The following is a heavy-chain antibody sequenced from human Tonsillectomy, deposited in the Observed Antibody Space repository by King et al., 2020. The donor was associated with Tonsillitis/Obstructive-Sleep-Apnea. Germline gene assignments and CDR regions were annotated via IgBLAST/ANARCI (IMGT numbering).Heavy chain of an antibody. CDR1: GFTFSSYG. V-gene: IGHV3-30*18. Sequence: VQLVESGGGVVQPGRSLRLSCAASGFTFSSYGMHWVRQAPGKGLEWVAVISYDGSNKYYADSVKGRFTISRDNSKNTLYLQMNSPRAEDTAVYYCAKERLIAARPGYYYYMDVWGKGTTVTVSS. CDR3: AKERLIAARPGYYYYMDV. J-gene: IGHJ6*03. D-gene: IGHD6-6*01. CDR2: ISYDGSNK.